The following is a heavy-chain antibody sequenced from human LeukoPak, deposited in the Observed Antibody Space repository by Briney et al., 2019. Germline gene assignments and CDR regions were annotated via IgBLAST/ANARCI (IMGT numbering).Heavy chain of an antibody. D-gene: IGHD1-26*01. CDR2: IYYSGST. Sequence: SETLSLTCTVSGGSISSYYWSWIRQPPGKGLEWIGYIYYSGSTNYNPSLKSRVTISVDTSKNQFSLKLSSVTAADTAVYYCARGLGLPDYWGQGTLVTVSS. CDR1: GGSISSYY. J-gene: IGHJ4*02. CDR3: ARGLGLPDY. V-gene: IGHV4-59*12.